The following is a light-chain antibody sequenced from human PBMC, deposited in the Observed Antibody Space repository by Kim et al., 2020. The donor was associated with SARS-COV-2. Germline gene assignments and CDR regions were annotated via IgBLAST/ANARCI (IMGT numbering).Light chain of an antibody. CDR2: DAS. Sequence: GTLSSSPGERATLFCRASQHVSSAYVAWYQQKPGQPPRLLMFDASRRAAGVPDRFSGSGSGTDYFLTISRVEPEDFAVYYCQQYAMSYTFGQGTKLEI. CDR3: QQYAMSYT. J-gene: IGKJ2*01. V-gene: IGKV3-20*01. CDR1: QHVSSAY.